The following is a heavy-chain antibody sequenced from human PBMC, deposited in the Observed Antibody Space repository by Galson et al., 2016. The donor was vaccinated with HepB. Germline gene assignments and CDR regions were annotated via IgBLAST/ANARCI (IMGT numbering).Heavy chain of an antibody. J-gene: IGHJ4*02. CDR3: ARVRIAVAENSYFFDS. CDR1: GVSLSSYY. D-gene: IGHD6-19*01. V-gene: IGHV4-59*01. Sequence: SETLSLTCTVSGVSLSSYYWSWIRQPPGKGLEWIGYIYYSGGSTNYNPSLKSRVTISVDTLKNQFSLKLSSVTAADTAVYFCARVRIAVAENSYFFDSWGQAPQVPGS. CDR2: IYYSGGST.